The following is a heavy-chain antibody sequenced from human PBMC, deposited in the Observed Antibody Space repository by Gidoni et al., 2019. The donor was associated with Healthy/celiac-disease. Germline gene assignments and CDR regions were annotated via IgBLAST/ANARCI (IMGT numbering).Heavy chain of an antibody. Sequence: QVQLVESGGGVVQPGRSLRLSCAASGFTFSSYAMHWARQAPGKGLEWLAVISYDGSNKYYADSVKGRFTISRDNSKNTLYLQMNSLRAEDTAVYYCARGQNVVVTAITTYYYYGMDVWGQGTTVTVSS. CDR3: ARGQNVVVTAITTYYYYGMDV. D-gene: IGHD2-21*02. CDR1: GFTFSSYA. V-gene: IGHV3-30*04. CDR2: ISYDGSNK. J-gene: IGHJ6*02.